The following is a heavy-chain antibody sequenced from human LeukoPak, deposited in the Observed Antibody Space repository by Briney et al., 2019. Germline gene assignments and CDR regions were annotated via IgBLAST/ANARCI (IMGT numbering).Heavy chain of an antibody. CDR3: ARDRYDFWSGDIYYFDY. CDR2: IYSGGSI. D-gene: IGHD3-3*01. CDR1: GFTVSSNY. Sequence: GGSLRLSCAASGFTVSSNYMSWVRQAPGKGLEWVSVIYSGGSIFYADSVKGRSTISRDNSKNTLYLQMNSLRAEDTAVYYCARDRYDFWSGDIYYFDYWGQGTLVTVSS. J-gene: IGHJ4*02. V-gene: IGHV3-53*01.